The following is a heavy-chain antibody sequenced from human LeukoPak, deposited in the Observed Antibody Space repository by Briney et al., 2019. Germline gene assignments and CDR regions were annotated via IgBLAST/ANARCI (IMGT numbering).Heavy chain of an antibody. CDR3: ARDQNYDFWSGPQDY. J-gene: IGHJ4*02. CDR1: GGSISSYY. D-gene: IGHD3-3*01. V-gene: IGHV4-59*01. CDR2: IYYSGST. Sequence: PSETLSLTCTVSGGSISSYYLSWIRQPPGKGLEWIGYIYYSGSTNYNPSLKSRVTISVDTSKNQFSLKLSSVTAADTAVYYCARDQNYDFWSGPQDYWGQGTLVTVSS.